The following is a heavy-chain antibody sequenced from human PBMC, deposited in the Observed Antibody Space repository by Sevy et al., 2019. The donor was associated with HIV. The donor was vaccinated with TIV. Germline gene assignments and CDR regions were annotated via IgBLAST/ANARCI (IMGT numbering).Heavy chain of an antibody. CDR2: ISWNGENM. CDR3: VKGMDSAGKYVNFDS. J-gene: IGHJ4*02. Sequence: GGSLRLSCAVSGFMFDAYAMHWVRQSPGKGLERVSSISWNGENMGYADFVKGRFTISRDNAKKSLYLQMNGLRVEDTALFYCVKGMDSAGKYVNFDSWRQGTLVTVSS. D-gene: IGHD3-22*01. CDR1: GFMFDAYA. V-gene: IGHV3-9*01.